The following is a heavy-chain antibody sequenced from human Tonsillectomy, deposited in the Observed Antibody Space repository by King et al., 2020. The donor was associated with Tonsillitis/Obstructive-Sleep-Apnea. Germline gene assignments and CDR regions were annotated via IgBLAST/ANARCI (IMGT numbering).Heavy chain of an antibody. CDR1: GYMFSNYV. V-gene: IGHV1-18*01. J-gene: IGHJ6*03. Sequence: QLVQSGAEVKKPGASVKVSCKASGYMFSNYVINWVRQAPGQGLEWMGWISAYNGNTNSAQRLQGRVTMTTDTSTSTVYMELRSLRSDDTAVYYCAGITFQKPSRRGIRDYNMDVWGKGTTVTVSS. CDR3: AGITFQKPSRRGIRDYNMDV. D-gene: IGHD3-10*01. CDR2: ISAYNGNT.